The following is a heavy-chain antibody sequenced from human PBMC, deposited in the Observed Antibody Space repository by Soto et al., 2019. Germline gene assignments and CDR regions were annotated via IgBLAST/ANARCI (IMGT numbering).Heavy chain of an antibody. D-gene: IGHD3-16*01. J-gene: IGHJ3*02. Sequence: QVQLQESGPGLVKPSQTLSLTCTVSGGSISSGGYYWSWIRQHPGKGLEWMGYINHSGSTYYNPSLNSRLTLLVEQHKNHFYLKISHVTATDTAVYYCASTLGYEYMWGSYHHGAFDIWGPGTMVTVS. V-gene: IGHV4-31*03. CDR1: GGSISSGGYY. CDR3: ASTLGYEYMWGSYHHGAFDI. CDR2: INHSGST.